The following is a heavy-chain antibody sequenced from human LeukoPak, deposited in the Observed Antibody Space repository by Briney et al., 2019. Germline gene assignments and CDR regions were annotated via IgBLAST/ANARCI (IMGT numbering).Heavy chain of an antibody. V-gene: IGHV1-8*01. J-gene: IGHJ5*02. CDR1: GYTFTSYD. CDR2: MNPNSANT. CDR3: ARDQRFGWFGESWYNWFDP. Sequence: ASVKVSCKASGYTFTSYDINWVRQATGQGLEWMGWMNPNSANTNYAQKFQGRVTMTRNTSIGTAYMELSSLRSEDTAVYYCARDQRFGWFGESWYNWFDPWGQGTLVTVSS. D-gene: IGHD3-10*01.